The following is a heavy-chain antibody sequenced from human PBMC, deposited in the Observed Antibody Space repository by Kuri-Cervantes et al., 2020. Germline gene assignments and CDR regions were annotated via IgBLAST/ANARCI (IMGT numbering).Heavy chain of an antibody. CDR1: GHSIGTTYW. CDR2: VYYTSSA. CDR3: VRVANTGAFDV. D-gene: IGHD2-8*02. J-gene: IGHJ4*02. Sequence: SCAVSGHSIGTTYWWGWVRQPPGKGLEWVGYVYYTSSAHYNPSLRGRVDMSVDTSENQFFLRLTSVTAVDTAVYFCVRVANTGAFDVWGQGTPVTVSS. V-gene: IGHV4-28*01.